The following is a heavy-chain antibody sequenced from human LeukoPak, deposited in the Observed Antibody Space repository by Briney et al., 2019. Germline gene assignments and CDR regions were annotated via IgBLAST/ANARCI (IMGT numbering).Heavy chain of an antibody. V-gene: IGHV3-9*01. Sequence: AGGSLRLSSAASGFTFDDYAMHWVRQAPGKGLEGVSGISWNSGSIGYADSVKGRFTNSRDNAKNSLYLQMNSLRAEDTALYYCAKDLGGSSARNFDYWGQGTLVTVSS. CDR3: AKDLGGSSARNFDY. CDR2: ISWNSGSI. CDR1: GFTFDDYA. J-gene: IGHJ4*02. D-gene: IGHD1-26*01.